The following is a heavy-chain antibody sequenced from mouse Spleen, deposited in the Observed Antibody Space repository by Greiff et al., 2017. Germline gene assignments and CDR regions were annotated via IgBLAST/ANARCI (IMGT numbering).Heavy chain of an antibody. CDR3: TREGYYGNYGFAY. Sequence: VQVVESGAELVKPGASVKLSCKASGYTFTSYYMYWVKQRPGQGLEWIGEINPSNGGTNFNEKSKSKATLTVDKSSSTAYMQLSSLTSEDSAVYYWTREGYYGNYGFAYWGQGTLVTVSA. CDR2: INPSNGGT. D-gene: IGHD2-1*01. CDR1: GYTFTSYY. J-gene: IGHJ3*01. V-gene: IGHV1S81*02.